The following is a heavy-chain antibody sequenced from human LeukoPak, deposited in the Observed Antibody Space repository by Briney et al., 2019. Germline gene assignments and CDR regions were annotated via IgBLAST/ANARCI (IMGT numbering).Heavy chain of an antibody. V-gene: IGHV4-34*01. CDR1: GGSFSGYY. CDR2: INHSGST. Sequence: SETLSLTCAVYGGSFSGYYWSWIRQPPGKGLEWIGEINHSGSTNYNPSLKSRVTISVDTSKNQFSLKLSSVTAADTAVYYCATRLANYDILGWGRGTLVTVSS. D-gene: IGHD3-9*01. J-gene: IGHJ2*01. CDR3: ATRLANYDILG.